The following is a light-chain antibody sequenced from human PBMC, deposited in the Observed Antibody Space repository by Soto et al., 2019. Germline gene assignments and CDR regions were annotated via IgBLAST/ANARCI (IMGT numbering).Light chain of an antibody. CDR3: QQRAGWPRT. Sequence: EIVLTLSPATLSLSPGERATLSCRASQSVSNYLTWYQQKPGQAPRLLVYDTFNRANGVPARFTGSGSDTDFTLTISSLEPEDFAVYYCQQRAGWPRTFGQGTKVEIK. CDR2: DTF. J-gene: IGKJ1*01. V-gene: IGKV3-11*01. CDR1: QSVSNY.